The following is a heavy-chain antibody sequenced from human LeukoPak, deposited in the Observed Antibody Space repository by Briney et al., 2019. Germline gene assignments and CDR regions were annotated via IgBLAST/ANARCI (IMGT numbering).Heavy chain of an antibody. Sequence: GGSLRLSCAASGFTFSSYLMSWVRQAPGKGLEWVANIKPDGSDKYYVDSVKGRFTVSRDNAKNSLYLQMNSLRAENTAVYYCAKDPVAGKFDSWGQGTLVTVSS. J-gene: IGHJ4*02. D-gene: IGHD6-19*01. CDR2: IKPDGSDK. CDR3: AKDPVAGKFDS. V-gene: IGHV3-7*04. CDR1: GFTFSSYL.